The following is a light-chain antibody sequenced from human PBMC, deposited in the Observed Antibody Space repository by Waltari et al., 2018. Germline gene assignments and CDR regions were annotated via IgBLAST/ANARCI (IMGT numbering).Light chain of an antibody. CDR3: CSYAGSSLHYV. V-gene: IGLV2-11*01. Sequence: QSALTPPRSVSGSPGQSVTISSPVTSSDVGAYNYVSWYQHHTCKAPKLMIYDFNKRPSGVPDRFSGSKSGNTASLTISGLQAEDEADYHCCSYAGSSLHYVFGTVTKVTVL. CDR1: SSDVGAYNY. J-gene: IGLJ1*01. CDR2: DFN.